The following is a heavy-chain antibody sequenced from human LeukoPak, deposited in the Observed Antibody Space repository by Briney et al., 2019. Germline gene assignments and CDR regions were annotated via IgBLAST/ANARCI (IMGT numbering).Heavy chain of an antibody. Sequence: SETLSLTCTVSGGSISSYYWSWIRQPPGKGLEWIGRIYTSGSTNYNPSLKSRVTISVDKSKNQFSLKLSSVTAADTAVYYCARGGSQYFDLWGRGTLVTVSS. J-gene: IGHJ2*01. CDR1: GGSISSYY. CDR3: ARGGSQYFDL. V-gene: IGHV4-4*07. D-gene: IGHD3-10*01. CDR2: IYTSGST.